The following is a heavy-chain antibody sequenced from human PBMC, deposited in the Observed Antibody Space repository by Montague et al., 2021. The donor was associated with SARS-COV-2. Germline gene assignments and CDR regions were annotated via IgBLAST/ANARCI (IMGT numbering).Heavy chain of an antibody. CDR2: IYHSGST. D-gene: IGHD2/OR15-2a*01. V-gene: IGHV4-4*02. CDR1: GGSISSINW. J-gene: IGHJ4*02. CDR3: ARDDFRWDFDC. Sequence: SETLSLTCVVSGGSISSINWRSWVRQPPGKGLEWIGEIYHSGSTNYNPSLKSRLTISLDTSKNQFSLMLSSVTAADTAVYYCARDDFRWDFDCWGQGTLVTVAA.